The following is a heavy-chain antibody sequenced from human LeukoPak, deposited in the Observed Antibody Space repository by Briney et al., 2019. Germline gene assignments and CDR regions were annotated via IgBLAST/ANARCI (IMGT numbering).Heavy chain of an antibody. CDR2: ISSNGGST. V-gene: IGHV3-64*01. J-gene: IGHJ3*02. CDR1: GFTFSSYA. CDR3: AREQQLAYDAFDI. Sequence: GGSLRLSCAASGFTFSSYAMHWVRQAPGKGLEYVSAISSNGGSTYYANSVKGRFTISRDNSKNTLYLQMGSLRAEDMAVYYCAREQQLAYDAFDIWGQGTMVTVSS. D-gene: IGHD6-13*01.